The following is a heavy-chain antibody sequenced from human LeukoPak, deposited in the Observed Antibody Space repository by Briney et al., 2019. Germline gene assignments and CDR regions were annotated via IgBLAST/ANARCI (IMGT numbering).Heavy chain of an antibody. CDR2: INAGNADA. CDR3: GKSAPSGFDP. Sequence: WMGRINAGNADAKYSQNFHDRITITRDTSASTVYMELTSLRSEDTAVYYCGKSAPSGFDPWGQGTLVTVSS. J-gene: IGHJ5*02. V-gene: IGHV1-3*01.